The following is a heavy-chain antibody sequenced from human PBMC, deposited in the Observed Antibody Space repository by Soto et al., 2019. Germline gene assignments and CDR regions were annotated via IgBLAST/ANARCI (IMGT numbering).Heavy chain of an antibody. D-gene: IGHD2-8*02. J-gene: IGHJ5*02. CDR1: GYSFSNSG. CDR2: ISGYTGKA. Sequence: QVQLVQSGAEVKKPGASVNVSCKTSGYSFSNSGVNWVRQAPGQGLEWLGWISGYTGKALYAREFQGRLTMTTDTSASTDYMELRRLKSYDTAVYFCARGGVLVVLPDSSSLVGNWFDPWGQGTLVTVSS. V-gene: IGHV1-18*01. CDR3: ARGGVLVVLPDSSSLVGNWFDP.